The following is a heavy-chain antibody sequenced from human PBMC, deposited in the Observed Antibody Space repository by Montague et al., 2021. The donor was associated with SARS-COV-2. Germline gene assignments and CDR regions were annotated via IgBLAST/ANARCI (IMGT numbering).Heavy chain of an antibody. Sequence: SETLSLTCTVSGGSISSSSYYWGWIRQPPGKGLEWIGSIYYSGSTYYNPSLKSRVTISVDTSKNQFSLKLSSVTAADTAVYYCARHRKATVVTDLLFDYWGQGTLVTVSS. CDR3: ARHRKATVVTDLLFDY. CDR1: GGSISSSSYY. CDR2: IYYSGST. V-gene: IGHV4-39*01. D-gene: IGHD4-23*01. J-gene: IGHJ4*02.